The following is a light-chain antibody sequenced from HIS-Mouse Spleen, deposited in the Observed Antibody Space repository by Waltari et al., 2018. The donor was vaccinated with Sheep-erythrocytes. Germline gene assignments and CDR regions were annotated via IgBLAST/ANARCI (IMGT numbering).Light chain of an antibody. Sequence: TQSPSSLSASVGDRVTITCRACQSISSYLNWYQQKPGKAPKLLIYAASSLQSGVPSRFSCSGSGTYFTLTISSLQPEDFATYYCQQSYSTPPLTFGGGTKVEIK. CDR3: QQSYSTPPLT. CDR2: AAS. V-gene: IGKV1-39*01. CDR1: QSISSY. J-gene: IGKJ4*01.